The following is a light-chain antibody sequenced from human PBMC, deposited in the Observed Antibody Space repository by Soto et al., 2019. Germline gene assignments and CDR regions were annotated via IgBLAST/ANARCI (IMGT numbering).Light chain of an antibody. CDR2: DAF. J-gene: IGKJ1*01. CDR3: QQYNSYSGT. CDR1: QTISSW. V-gene: IGKV1-5*01. Sequence: DIQMTQSPSTLPASVGDRVTITCRASQTISSWLAWYQQKPGKAPDLLIYDAFRLAGGVPSRFSGSESGTEFTLTIGSLQPDDFATYYCQQYNSYSGTFGQGTKVDIK.